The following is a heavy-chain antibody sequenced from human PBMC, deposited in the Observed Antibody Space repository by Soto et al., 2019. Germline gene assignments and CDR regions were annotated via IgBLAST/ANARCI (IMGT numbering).Heavy chain of an antibody. CDR3: ARRVGRARFDY. CDR1: GGSIRSSSYY. J-gene: IGHJ4*02. V-gene: IGHV4-39*01. Sequence: QLQLQESGPGLVKPSETLSLTCTVAGGSIRSSSYYWGWIRQPPGRGLEELGSLYYGGSTYYNPSLKSRVTISVDTSKNQFSLKLSSAPAADTAVYCCARRVGRARFDYWGQGTLVTVSS. D-gene: IGHD6-13*01. CDR2: LYYGGST.